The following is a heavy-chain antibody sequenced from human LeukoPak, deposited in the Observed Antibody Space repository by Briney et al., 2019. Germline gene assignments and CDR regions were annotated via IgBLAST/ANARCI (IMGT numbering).Heavy chain of an antibody. V-gene: IGHV1-46*01. D-gene: IGHD6-19*01. CDR3: AKAVAGKNYFDY. Sequence: AASLKVSCKASGYTFTSYYMHWVRQAPGQGHEWMGIITPSGGTTSYAQKFQGRVTMTRDRSTSTVYMELSSLRSEDTAVYYCAKAVAGKNYFDYWGQGTLVTVSS. J-gene: IGHJ4*02. CDR2: ITPSGGTT. CDR1: GYTFTSYY.